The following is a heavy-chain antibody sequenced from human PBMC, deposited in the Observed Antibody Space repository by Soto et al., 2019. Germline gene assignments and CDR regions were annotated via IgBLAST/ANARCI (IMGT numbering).Heavy chain of an antibody. V-gene: IGHV4-38-2*02. CDR2: SHHGGGT. Sequence: QSVSCTVCSCSIIDLCYWGWIRQPPGKGLEWIGSSHHGGGTYYNPSLRSRVTISVDTSKNQLSLKLTSVAAADAAVYDCARVLSLGSTWYFDYWGQGTHVT. J-gene: IGHJ4*02. D-gene: IGHD6-13*01. CDR3: ARVLSLGSTWYFDY. CDR1: SCSIIDLCY.